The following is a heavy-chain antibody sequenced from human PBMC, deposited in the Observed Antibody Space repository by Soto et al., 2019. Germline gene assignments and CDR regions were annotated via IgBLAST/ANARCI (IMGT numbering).Heavy chain of an antibody. CDR1: GGTFSSYA. J-gene: IGHJ6*02. CDR2: IIPIFGTA. D-gene: IGHD6-13*01. CDR3: ARASQPDYYYYYGMDV. Sequence: EASVKVSCKASGGTFSSYAISWVRQAPGQGLEWMGGIIPIFGTANYAQKFQGRVTITADESTSTAYMELSSLRSEDTAVYYCARASQPDYYYYYGMDVWGQGTTVTVSS. V-gene: IGHV1-69*13.